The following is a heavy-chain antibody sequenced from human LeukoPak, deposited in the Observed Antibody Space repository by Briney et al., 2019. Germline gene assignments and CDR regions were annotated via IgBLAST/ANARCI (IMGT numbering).Heavy chain of an antibody. J-gene: IGHJ4*02. CDR2: FDPEDGET. CDR3: ATLGSYDSSGYYVDC. Sequence: ASVKVSCKVFGYTLSELYMHWVRQAPGKGLEWMGSFDPEDGETIYAQKFQGRVTMTEDTSTDTAYMELSSLRSEDTAVYYCATLGSYDSSGYYVDCWGQGTLVTVSS. CDR1: GYTLSELY. V-gene: IGHV1-24*01. D-gene: IGHD3-22*01.